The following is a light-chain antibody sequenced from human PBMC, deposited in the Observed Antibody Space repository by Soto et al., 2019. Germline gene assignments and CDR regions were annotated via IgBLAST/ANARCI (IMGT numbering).Light chain of an antibody. J-gene: IGLJ1*01. Sequence: QSVLTQPASMPASPGQSITISCTGTSSDVGSYNLVSWYQQHPGKAPRLMIYEGSKRPSGVSNRFSGSKSGNTASLTISGLQAEDEADYYCCSYAGSPYVFGTGTKVTVL. CDR3: CSYAGSPYV. CDR1: SSDVGSYNL. V-gene: IGLV2-23*01. CDR2: EGS.